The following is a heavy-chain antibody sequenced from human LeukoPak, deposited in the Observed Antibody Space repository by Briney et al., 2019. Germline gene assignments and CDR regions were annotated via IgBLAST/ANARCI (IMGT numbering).Heavy chain of an antibody. J-gene: IGHJ6*02. Sequence: SETLSLTCTVSGGSISSGGYYWSWIRQHPGKGLEWIGYIYYSGSTYYNPSLKSRVTISVDTSKNQFSLKLSSVTAADTAVYYCARETGYYDSRGFYYYYYGMDVWGQGTTVTVSS. D-gene: IGHD3-22*01. CDR2: IYYSGST. CDR3: ARETGYYDSRGFYYYYYGMDV. V-gene: IGHV4-31*03. CDR1: GGSISSGGYY.